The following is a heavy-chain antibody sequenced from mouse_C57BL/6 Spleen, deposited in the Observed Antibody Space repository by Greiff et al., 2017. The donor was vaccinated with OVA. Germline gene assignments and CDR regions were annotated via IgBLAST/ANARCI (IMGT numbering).Heavy chain of an antibody. V-gene: IGHV1-55*01. J-gene: IGHJ3*01. CDR1: GYTFTSYW. D-gene: IGHD2-5*01. CDR3: ARSSYYSNFDWFAY. Sequence: QVQLQQPGAELVKPGASVKMSCKASGYTFTSYWITWVKQRPGQGLEWIGDIYPGSGSTNYNEKFKSKATLTVDTSSSTAYMQLSSLTSEDSAVYYGARSSYYSNFDWFAYWGQGTLVTVSA. CDR2: IYPGSGST.